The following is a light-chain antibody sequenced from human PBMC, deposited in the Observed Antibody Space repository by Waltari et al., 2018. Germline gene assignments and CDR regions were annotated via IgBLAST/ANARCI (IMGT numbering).Light chain of an antibody. CDR3: ASYTSGNTLI. J-gene: IGLJ2*01. CDR1: STAAGSSTY. V-gene: IGLV2-14*03. Sequence: QSALTQPASVSGSPGQSISISCTGTSTAAGSSTYVPWYQQHPGSPPKLMIYDVSGRPSGVSDRFSGSKSGNTASLTISGLQAEDEADYYCASYTSGNTLIFGGGTRVTVL. CDR2: DVS.